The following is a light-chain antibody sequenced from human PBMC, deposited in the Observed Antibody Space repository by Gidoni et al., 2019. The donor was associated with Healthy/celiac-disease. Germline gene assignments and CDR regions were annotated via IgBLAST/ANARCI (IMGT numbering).Light chain of an antibody. J-gene: IGKJ1*01. CDR3: QQSYSTPT. CDR2: AAS. CDR1: QSISSY. Sequence: DIQMTQSPSSLSASVGDRVTITCRESQSISSYLNLYQQKPGKAPKLLIYAASSLQSGVPSRFSGSGSGTDFTLTISSLQPEDFATYYCQQSYSTPTFGQGTKVEIK. V-gene: IGKV1-39*01.